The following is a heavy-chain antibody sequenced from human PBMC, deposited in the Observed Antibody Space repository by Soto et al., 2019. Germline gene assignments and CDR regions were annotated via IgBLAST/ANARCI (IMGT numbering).Heavy chain of an antibody. Sequence: PSETLSLTCTVSGSSISSCVYYWNCIRQHPGKGLEWIGYMYYSVSTNYNPSLKSRVSISVDTSKNQFSLKLNSVTAADTAVYYCARAPSTLLRFLRYFDYWGQGTLVTVSS. CDR1: GSSISSCVYY. CDR2: MYYSVST. V-gene: IGHV4-31*03. J-gene: IGHJ4*02. D-gene: IGHD3-3*01. CDR3: ARAPSTLLRFLRYFDY.